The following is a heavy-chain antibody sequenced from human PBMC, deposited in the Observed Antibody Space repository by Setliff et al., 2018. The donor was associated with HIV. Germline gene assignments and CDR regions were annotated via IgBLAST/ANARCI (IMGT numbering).Heavy chain of an antibody. Sequence: LSLTCTVSGGSISGYHWNWLRQTPGKGLEWIGYIYTSRGTNYNHSLRTRVIISVDTSNQFSLKLSSVTAADAAVYYCARSPSHRSSWEYYFDYWGQGILVTVSS. J-gene: IGHJ4*02. CDR3: ARSPSHRSSWEYYFDY. CDR1: GGSISGYH. D-gene: IGHD6-13*01. CDR2: IYTSRGT. V-gene: IGHV4-4*09.